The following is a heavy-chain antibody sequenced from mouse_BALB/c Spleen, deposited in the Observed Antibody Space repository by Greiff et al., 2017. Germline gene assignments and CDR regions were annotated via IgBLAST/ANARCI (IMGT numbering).Heavy chain of an antibody. V-gene: IGHV1-80*01. D-gene: IGHD2-13*01. J-gene: IGHJ2*01. CDR1: GYAFSSYW. Sequence: QVQLQQSGAELVRPGSSVKISCKASGYAFSSYWMNWVKQRPGQGLEWIGQIYPGDGDTNYNGKFKGKATLTADKSSSTAYMQLSSLTSEDSAVYFCARSAHDGDLYWGQGSTRAVSS. CDR3: ARSAHDGDLY. CDR2: IYPGDGDT.